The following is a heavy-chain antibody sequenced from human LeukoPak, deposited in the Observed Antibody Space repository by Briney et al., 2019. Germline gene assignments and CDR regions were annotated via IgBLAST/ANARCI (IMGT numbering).Heavy chain of an antibody. CDR2: ISSLSGTI. V-gene: IGHV3-48*01. Sequence: GGSLRLSCAASGFTFSSYSMNWVRQAPGEGLEWVSYISSLSGTIYYADSVKGRFTISRDNAKNSLYLQMDSLRAEDTAVYYCARDPKGKNWFDPWGQGTLVTVSS. CDR1: GFTFSSYS. CDR3: ARDPKGKNWFDP. J-gene: IGHJ5*02.